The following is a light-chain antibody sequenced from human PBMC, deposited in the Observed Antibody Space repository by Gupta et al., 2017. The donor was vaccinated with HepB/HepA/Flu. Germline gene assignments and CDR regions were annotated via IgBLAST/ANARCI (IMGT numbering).Light chain of an antibody. CDR2: ENN. CDR3: GTWDSSLSAVV. J-gene: IGLJ2*01. Sequence: QSALTQPPSVSAAPGQTVTISCLGSSSNIGNNKVSWYQLLPGTAPKLLIYENNKRPARIPERSSGSKSGTSATLGITRLQAGDEADYYCGTWDSSLSAVVFGGGTKLTVL. CDR1: SSNIGNNK. V-gene: IGLV1-51*02.